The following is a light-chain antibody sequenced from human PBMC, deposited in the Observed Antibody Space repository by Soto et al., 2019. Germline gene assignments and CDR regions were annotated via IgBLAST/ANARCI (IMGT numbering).Light chain of an antibody. CDR3: QQYNNWTPWT. Sequence: EILMTQSAAPLSASVGDRATLPWRASQRISSNLAWYQHKPGQAPRLLIFGESTRANGIPARFSGSGCETELTLPISSLQYEDFAASYCQQYNNWTPWTFGQGTKVDIK. J-gene: IGKJ1*01. CDR1: QRISSN. V-gene: IGKV3-15*01. CDR2: GES.